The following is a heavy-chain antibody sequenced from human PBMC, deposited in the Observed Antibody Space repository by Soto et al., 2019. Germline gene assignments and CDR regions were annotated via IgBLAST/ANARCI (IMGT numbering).Heavy chain of an antibody. CDR1: GCSLSSGGFY. J-gene: IGHJ4*02. V-gene: IGHV4-31*11. CDR2: IYYSGST. CDR3: ARAPQVAARLDFDY. D-gene: IGHD6-6*01. Sequence: SETLSLTCAFSGCSLSSGGFYWSRVPPHPGKGLEWIGYIYYSGSTYYNPSLKSRVTISVDTSKNQFSLKLSSVTAADTAVYYCARAPQVAARLDFDYWGQGTLLTVSS.